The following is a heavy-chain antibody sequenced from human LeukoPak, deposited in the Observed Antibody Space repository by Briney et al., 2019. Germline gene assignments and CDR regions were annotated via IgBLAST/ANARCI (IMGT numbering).Heavy chain of an antibody. D-gene: IGHD3-10*01. CDR1: GFIVSNNY. J-gene: IGHJ6*02. CDR2: IYTGGRT. CDR3: ASWQARGYYYYGMDV. Sequence: GGSLRLSCAASGFIVSNNYMNWVRQAPGKGLEWVSVIYTGGRTHYIDSVKGRFTISRDNSKNTLDLQMNSLRAEDTAVYYCASWQARGYYYYGMDVWGQGTTVTVSS. V-gene: IGHV3-53*01.